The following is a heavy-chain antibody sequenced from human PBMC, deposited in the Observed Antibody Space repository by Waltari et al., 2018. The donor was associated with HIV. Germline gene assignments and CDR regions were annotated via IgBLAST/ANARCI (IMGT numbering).Heavy chain of an antibody. Sequence: EGELLAFGGGLVLPGGSLRRSCAVTGFAFGDYAMSWFRQAPVKGLEWVSSTGGAGDYAYYADSVKGRFTISRDHSKKTLHLQMNSLRAEDTAVYYCAKDHFARNSLWDAFDIWGQGTMVTVSS. J-gene: IGHJ3*02. CDR3: AKDHFARNSLWDAFDI. D-gene: IGHD2-21*01. CDR1: GFAFGDYA. V-gene: IGHV3-23*01. CDR2: TGGAGDYA.